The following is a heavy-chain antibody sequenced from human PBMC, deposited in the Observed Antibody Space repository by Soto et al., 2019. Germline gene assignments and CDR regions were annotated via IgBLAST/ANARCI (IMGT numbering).Heavy chain of an antibody. J-gene: IGHJ4*02. V-gene: IGHV3-23*01. CDR2: ISGSGGST. D-gene: IGHD3-22*01. CDR3: AKDPVTMIVRDRGY. CDR1: GFTFSSYA. Sequence: LSLSCAASGFTFSSYAMSWVRQAPGKGLEWVSAISGSGGSTYYADSVKGRFTISRDNSKNTLYLQMNSLRAEDTAVYYCAKDPVTMIVRDRGYWGQGTLVTVSS.